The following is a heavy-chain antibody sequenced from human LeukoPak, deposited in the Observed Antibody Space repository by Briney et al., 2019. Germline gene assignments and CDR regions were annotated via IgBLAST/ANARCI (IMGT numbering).Heavy chain of an antibody. Sequence: ASMKVSCKASGGTFSSYAISWVRQAPGQGLEWMGGIIPIFGTANYAQKFQGRVTITADESTSTAYMELSSLRSEDTAVYYCARGRRSGWYDRPYYYMDVWGKGTTVTISS. D-gene: IGHD6-19*01. J-gene: IGHJ6*03. V-gene: IGHV1-69*13. CDR2: IIPIFGTA. CDR3: ARGRRSGWYDRPYYYMDV. CDR1: GGTFSSYA.